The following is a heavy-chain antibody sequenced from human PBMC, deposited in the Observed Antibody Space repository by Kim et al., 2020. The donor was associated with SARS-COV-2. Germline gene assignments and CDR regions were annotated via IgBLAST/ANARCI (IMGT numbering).Heavy chain of an antibody. CDR1: GFTLSSFQ. V-gene: IGHV3-48*03. Sequence: GGSLRLSCAASGFTLSSFQMNWVRQAPGEGLEWVSHISSSGATIYYADSVKGRFTISRDNAKNSLYLQMKNLRAEDTAVYYCARDLPAINDGESYYYYYNMDVWGQGTTVTVSS. J-gene: IGHJ6*02. CDR3: ARDLPAINDGESYYYYYNMDV. CDR2: ISSSGATI.